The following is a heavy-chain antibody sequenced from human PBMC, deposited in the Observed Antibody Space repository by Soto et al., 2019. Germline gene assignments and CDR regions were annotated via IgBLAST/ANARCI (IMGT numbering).Heavy chain of an antibody. D-gene: IGHD6-19*01. Sequence: EVQLVESGGGLVQPGGSLRLSWAASGFTFSSYAMHWVRQAPGKGLEYVSAISSNGGSTYYANSVKGRFTISRDNSKNTLYLQMGSLRAEDMAVYYCARPYSSGWYGMDVWGQGTTVTVSS. J-gene: IGHJ6*02. V-gene: IGHV3-64*01. CDR3: ARPYSSGWYGMDV. CDR1: GFTFSSYA. CDR2: ISSNGGST.